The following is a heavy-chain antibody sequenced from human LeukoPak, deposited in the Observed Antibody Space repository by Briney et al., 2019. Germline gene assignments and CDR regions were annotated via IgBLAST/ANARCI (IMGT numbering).Heavy chain of an antibody. Sequence: PSETLSLTCAVYGGSFSGYYWSWIRQPPGKGLEWIGEINHSGSTNYNPSLKSRVTISVDTSKNQFSLKLSSVTAADTAVYYCARGDGVVTTNWGQGTLVTVSS. V-gene: IGHV4-34*01. CDR2: INHSGST. J-gene: IGHJ4*02. D-gene: IGHD3-3*01. CDR3: ARGDGVVTTN. CDR1: GGSFSGYY.